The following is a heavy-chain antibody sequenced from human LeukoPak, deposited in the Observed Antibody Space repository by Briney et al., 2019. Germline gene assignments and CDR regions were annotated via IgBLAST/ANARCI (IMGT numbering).Heavy chain of an antibody. CDR3: AGEISYFGAFDY. Sequence: ETPCLISTVSGGSISNNYWSWIRQPPGKGLEWFGYIHSSGRTDYDSSFQGRVTISVDTFKNPFSLKLSSVMTADTAVYYCAGEISYFGAFDYWGQG. CDR2: IHSSGRT. V-gene: IGHV4-59*01. J-gene: IGHJ4*01. CDR1: GGSISNNY. D-gene: IGHD2-21*01.